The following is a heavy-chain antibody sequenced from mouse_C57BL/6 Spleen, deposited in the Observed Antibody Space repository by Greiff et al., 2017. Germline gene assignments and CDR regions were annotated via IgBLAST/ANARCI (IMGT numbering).Heavy chain of an antibody. D-gene: IGHD3-3*01. Sequence: EVQVVESGGDLVKPGGSLKLSCAASGFTFSSYGMSWVRQTPDKRLEWVATISSGGSYTYYPDSVKGRFTISRDNAKNTLYLQMSSLKSEDTAVYYCARHPGTGYYFDYWGQGTTLTVSS. CDR1: GFTFSSYG. CDR3: ARHPGTGYYFDY. J-gene: IGHJ2*01. CDR2: ISSGGSYT. V-gene: IGHV5-6*01.